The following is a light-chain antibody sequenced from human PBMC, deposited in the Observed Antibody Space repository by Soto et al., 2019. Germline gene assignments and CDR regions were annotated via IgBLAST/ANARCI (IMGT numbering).Light chain of an antibody. V-gene: IGLV1-40*01. Sequence: QSVLTQPPSVSGAPGQRVTISCTGKTSNIGAGFDVHWYQHLPGTAPKLLIYGNTHRPSRVPDRFSGSKSDTSASLVITGLRAEDEADYYCQSYDSSLSGWVFGGGTQLTVL. CDR1: TSNIGAGFD. CDR3: QSYDSSLSGWV. J-gene: IGLJ7*01. CDR2: GNT.